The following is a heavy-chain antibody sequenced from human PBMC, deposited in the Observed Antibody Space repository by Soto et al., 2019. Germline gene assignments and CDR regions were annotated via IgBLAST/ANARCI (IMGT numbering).Heavy chain of an antibody. CDR2: TYYRSKWYN. CDR1: GDSVSSNSAA. J-gene: IGHJ6*02. Sequence: SPTLSLTCAISGDSVSSNSAAWNWIRQSPSRGLEWLGRTYYRSKWYNDYAVFVKSRITINPDTSKNQFSLQLNSVTPEDTAVYYRARGYSSSSTPGYDYYGMDVWGQGTTVTVSS. D-gene: IGHD6-6*01. CDR3: ARGYSSSSTPGYDYYGMDV. V-gene: IGHV6-1*01.